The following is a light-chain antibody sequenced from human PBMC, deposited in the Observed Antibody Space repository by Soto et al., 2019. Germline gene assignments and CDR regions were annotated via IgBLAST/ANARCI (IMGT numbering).Light chain of an antibody. CDR3: QQYYSYPWT. Sequence: AIQLTQSPSSLSASVGDRVTITCRASEAIRSALGWYQQKPGKVPKLLIYAASTLQSGVPSRFSGSGSGTDFTLTISCLQSEDFATYYCQQYYSYPWTFGQGTKVDIK. J-gene: IGKJ1*01. V-gene: IGKV1-13*02. CDR2: AAS. CDR1: EAIRSA.